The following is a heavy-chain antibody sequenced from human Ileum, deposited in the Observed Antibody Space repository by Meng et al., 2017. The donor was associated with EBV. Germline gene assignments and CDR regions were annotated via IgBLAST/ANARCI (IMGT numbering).Heavy chain of an antibody. D-gene: IGHD1-7*01. CDR1: GGSISNNAYY. CDR2: IYDGGNT. V-gene: IGHV4-39*01. Sequence: QRQEAGPGMVKPSETLFLTCTVSGGSISNNAYYWGWIRQPPGKGLEWIGTIYDGGNTYYHPSLKSRLTISVDTSRNQFSLKLSSVTAADTAVYYCATQNWNYEAGYWGQGTLVTVSS. CDR3: ATQNWNYEAGY. J-gene: IGHJ4*02.